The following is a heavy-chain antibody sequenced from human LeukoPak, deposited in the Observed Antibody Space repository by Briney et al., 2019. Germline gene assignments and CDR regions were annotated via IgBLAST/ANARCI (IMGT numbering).Heavy chain of an antibody. Sequence: GGSLRLSCAASGFTFTGYYMHWVRQAPGQGLEWMGWIDPNSGGTNYAQKFQGRVTMTRDTSISTAYMELSRLRSDDTAVYYCAKIKAYYDSSGSRSDYFDYWGQGTLVTVSS. CDR2: IDPNSGGT. CDR1: GFTFTGYY. CDR3: AKIKAYYDSSGSRSDYFDY. D-gene: IGHD3-22*01. J-gene: IGHJ4*02. V-gene: IGHV1-2*02.